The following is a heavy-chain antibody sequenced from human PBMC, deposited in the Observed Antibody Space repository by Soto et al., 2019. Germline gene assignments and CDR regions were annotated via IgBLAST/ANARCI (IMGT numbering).Heavy chain of an antibody. V-gene: IGHV4-61*01. CDR3: ARDNMRARGGMDV. CDR2: IYYSGST. J-gene: IGHJ6*02. D-gene: IGHD3-10*01. CDR1: GGSVSSGSYH. Sequence: QAQLQESGPGLVKPSETLSLTCTVSGGSVSSGSYHWTWIRQPPGKGLEWIGYIYYSGSTNYNPSLKSRVTISVDTSKNQFSLKLSSVTAADTAVYYCARDNMRARGGMDVWGQGTTVTVSS.